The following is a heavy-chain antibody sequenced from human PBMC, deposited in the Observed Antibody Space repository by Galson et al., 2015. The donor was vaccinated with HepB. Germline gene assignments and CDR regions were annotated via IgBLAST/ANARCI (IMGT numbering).Heavy chain of an antibody. D-gene: IGHD3-10*01. Sequence: SLRLSCAASEITFSHYGMHWVRQAPGRGLEWVAVISYDGTNKYYADSVKGRFTISRDNSKNTLYLQMSSLRAEDTAVYYCARNFGHGSGTHLDYWGQGTLVTVSS. CDR2: ISYDGTNK. J-gene: IGHJ4*02. CDR1: EITFSHYG. V-gene: IGHV3-30-3*01. CDR3: ARNFGHGSGTHLDY.